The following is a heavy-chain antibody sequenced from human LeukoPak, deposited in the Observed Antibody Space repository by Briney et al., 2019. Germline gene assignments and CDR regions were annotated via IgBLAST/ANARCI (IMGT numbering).Heavy chain of an antibody. J-gene: IGHJ6*03. CDR3: ARDSEHFGEGDMDV. V-gene: IGHV1-69*06. Sequence: SVKVSCKASGGTFSTYAINWVRQDPGQGLEWMGAIVPIFDKSNYAQKFQGRLTITADKSTSTVYMELSSLRSEDTAVYCARDSEHFGEGDMDVWGKGTTVIVSS. CDR2: IVPIFDKS. D-gene: IGHD3-10*01. CDR1: GGTFSTYA.